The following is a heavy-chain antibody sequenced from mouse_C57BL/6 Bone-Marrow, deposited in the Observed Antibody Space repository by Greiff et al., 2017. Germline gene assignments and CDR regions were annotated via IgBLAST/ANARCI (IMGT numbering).Heavy chain of an antibody. V-gene: IGHV1-64*01. CDR1: GYTFTSYW. D-gene: IGHD1-1*01. J-gene: IGHJ2*01. Sequence: VQLQQPGAELVKPGASVKLSCKASGYTFTSYWMHWVKQRPGQGLEWIGMIHPNSGSTNYNEKFKSKATLTADKSSSTAYLQLSSLTSQDPAVCCCARRTRSSYVCDYWGQGTTLTVSS. CDR3: ARRTRSSYVCDY. CDR2: IHPNSGST.